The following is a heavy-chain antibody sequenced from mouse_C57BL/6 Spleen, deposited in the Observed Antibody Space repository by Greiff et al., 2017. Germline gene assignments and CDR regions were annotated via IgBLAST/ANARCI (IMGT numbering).Heavy chain of an antibody. CDR3: ARGYYGFMDY. D-gene: IGHD1-1*01. V-gene: IGHV5-16*01. J-gene: IGHJ4*01. CDR1: GFTFSDYY. Sequence: EVMLVESEGGLVQPGSSMKLSCTASGFTFSDYYMAWVRQVPEKGLEWVANITYDGSSTYYLDSLKSRFIISRDNAKNILYLQMSSLKSEDTATYYCARGYYGFMDYWGQGTSVTVSS. CDR2: ITYDGSST.